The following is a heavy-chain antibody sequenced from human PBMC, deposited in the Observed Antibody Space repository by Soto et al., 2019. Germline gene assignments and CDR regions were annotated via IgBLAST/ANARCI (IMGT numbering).Heavy chain of an antibody. CDR3: ARGRGGSSGLYNWFDP. CDR1: GFTFSSYA. D-gene: IGHD6-19*01. Sequence: QVQLVESGGGVVQPGRSLRLSCAASGFTFSSYAMHWVRQAPGKGLEWVAVISYDGSNKYYADSVKGRFTISRDNSKNTLYLQMNRLRAEDTGVYYCARGRGGSSGLYNWFDPWGQGTLVTVSS. CDR2: ISYDGSNK. V-gene: IGHV3-30-3*01. J-gene: IGHJ5*02.